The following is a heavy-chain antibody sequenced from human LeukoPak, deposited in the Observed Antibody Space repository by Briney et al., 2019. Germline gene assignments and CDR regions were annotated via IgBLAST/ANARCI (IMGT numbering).Heavy chain of an antibody. D-gene: IGHD4-17*01. V-gene: IGHV3-66*01. J-gene: IGHJ4*02. Sequence: PGGSLRLSCAVSGFNVSGNYMSWVRQAPGKGLEWVSVLYSGGRTYHADTVKGRFTISRDTSKNTLYLQMNNLRAEDTAVYYCARDVATVTTFGEVGPVWGQGTLVTVSS. CDR2: LYSGGRT. CDR3: ARDVATVTTFGEVGPV. CDR1: GFNVSGNY.